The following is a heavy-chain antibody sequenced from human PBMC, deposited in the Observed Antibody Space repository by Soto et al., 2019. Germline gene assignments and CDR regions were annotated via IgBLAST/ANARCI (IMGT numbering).Heavy chain of an antibody. J-gene: IGHJ3*02. CDR3: ALDSGSDVFDI. CDR2: IVPMVGRT. Sequence: QVPLVQSGAEVKKTGSSVKVSCKSSGGSFSSYTISWVRQAPGQGLEWMGRIVPMVGRTIYAQKFQGRVASSADKSTTTAYMDLSNLAPEDTAMYYCALDSGSDVFDIWGQGTLVTVSS. D-gene: IGHD3-10*01. CDR1: GGSFSSYT. V-gene: IGHV1-69*02.